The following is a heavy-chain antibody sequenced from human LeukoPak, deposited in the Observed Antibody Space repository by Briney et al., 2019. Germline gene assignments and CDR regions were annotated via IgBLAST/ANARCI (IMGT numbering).Heavy chain of an antibody. Sequence: PSETLSLTCTVSGGSISSYYWSWIRQPPGKGLEWIGYIYYSGSTNYNPSLKSRVTISVDKSKNQFSLKLSSVTAADTAVYYCARLGRGWYYFDYWGQGTLVTVSS. V-gene: IGHV4-59*08. D-gene: IGHD6-19*01. CDR3: ARLGRGWYYFDY. J-gene: IGHJ4*02. CDR1: GGSISSYY. CDR2: IYYSGST.